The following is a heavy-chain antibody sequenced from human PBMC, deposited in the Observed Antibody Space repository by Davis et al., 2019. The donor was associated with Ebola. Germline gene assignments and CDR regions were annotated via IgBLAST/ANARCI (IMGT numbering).Heavy chain of an antibody. D-gene: IGHD3-10*01. Sequence: ASVKVSCKASGYTFTGYYMHWVRQAPGQGLEWMGRINPNSGGTNYAQKFQGRVTMTRDTSISTAYMELSRLRSDDTAVYYCARDGVYRGAPNTWPMDYWGQGTLVTVSS. CDR1: GYTFTGYY. CDR3: ARDGVYRGAPNTWPMDY. V-gene: IGHV1-2*06. J-gene: IGHJ4*02. CDR2: INPNSGGT.